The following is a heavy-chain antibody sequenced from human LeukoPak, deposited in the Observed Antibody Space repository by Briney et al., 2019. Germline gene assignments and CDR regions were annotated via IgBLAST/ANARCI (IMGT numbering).Heavy chain of an antibody. CDR3: ARARSVNDH. CDR2: VSVYKGNT. D-gene: IGHD3-3*01. Sequence: GASVKVSCKAAGYNFANYGMSWVRQAPEQGLEWMGWVSVYKGNTQYAQKFQDRVTMTTDTSTSTVYMELRGLESDDTAVYYCARARSVNDHWGQGTLVTVSS. J-gene: IGHJ4*02. V-gene: IGHV1-18*01. CDR1: GYNFANYG.